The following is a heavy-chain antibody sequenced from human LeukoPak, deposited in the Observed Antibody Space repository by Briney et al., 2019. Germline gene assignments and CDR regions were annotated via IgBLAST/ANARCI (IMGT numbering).Heavy chain of an antibody. D-gene: IGHD4-17*01. J-gene: IGHJ3*02. CDR3: ARKATTGPTKAAFDI. Sequence: SETLSLTCAVSGGSISSSNYWAWIRQPPGKGLEWIGHIYYSGSIYYNPSLKSRVTMSVDTSKNQFSLKLSSVTAVDTAVYYCARKATTGPTKAAFDIWGQGTMVTVSS. V-gene: IGHV4-28*05. CDR1: GGSISSSNY. CDR2: IYYSGSI.